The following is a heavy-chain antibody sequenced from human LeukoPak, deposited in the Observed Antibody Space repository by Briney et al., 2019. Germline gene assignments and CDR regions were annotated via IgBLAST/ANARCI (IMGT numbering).Heavy chain of an antibody. D-gene: IGHD3-16*01. V-gene: IGHV3-30*03. J-gene: IGHJ4*02. Sequence: PGGSLRLSCAASGFTFSSYGLHWVRRAPGKGLEWVALISYDGSNTYYADSVKGRFTISRDNSENTLYLQMNSLRAEDTAVYYCARSLWGSYYYGYWGQGTLVTVSS. CDR2: ISYDGSNT. CDR3: ARSLWGSYYYGY. CDR1: GFTFSSYG.